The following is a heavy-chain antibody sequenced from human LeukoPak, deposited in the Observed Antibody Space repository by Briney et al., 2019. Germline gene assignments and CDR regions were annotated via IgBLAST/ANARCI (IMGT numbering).Heavy chain of an antibody. CDR1: GFTFSDYI. Sequence: GGSLRLSCAASGFTFSDYIMHWVRQAPGRGLEHVSGISSNGGSTYYVDSVKGRFTISRDNSENMLYLQMGSLRTEDMAVYHCARSRYNWNVLDYWGQGTLVTVSS. J-gene: IGHJ4*02. CDR3: ARSRYNWNVLDY. V-gene: IGHV3-64*02. CDR2: ISSNGGST. D-gene: IGHD1-20*01.